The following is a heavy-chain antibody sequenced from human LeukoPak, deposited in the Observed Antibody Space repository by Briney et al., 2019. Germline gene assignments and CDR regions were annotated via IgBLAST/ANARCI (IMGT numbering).Heavy chain of an antibody. V-gene: IGHV3-48*02. Sequence: PGGSLRLSSAPPGFTFSGYSINWVPQAPGKGLERVSYISSSSNKIYYADSVKVRFITSRDNAKNSLYLQMNSLRDEDTAVYYCARSDLRFLELLDYWGQGTLVTVSS. CDR2: ISSSSNKI. J-gene: IGHJ4*02. D-gene: IGHD3-3*01. CDR1: GFTFSGYS. CDR3: ARSDLRFLELLDY.